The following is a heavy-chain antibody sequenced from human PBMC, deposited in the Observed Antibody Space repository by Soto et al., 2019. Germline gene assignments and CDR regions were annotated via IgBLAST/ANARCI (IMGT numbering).Heavy chain of an antibody. CDR2: IYPGDSDT. D-gene: IGHD6-6*01. V-gene: IGHV5-51*01. CDR3: ARIPIAARPYYYYYMDV. Sequence: GESLKISCKGSGYSFTSYWIGWVRQMPGKGLEWMGIIYPGDSDTRYSPSFQGQVTISADKSISTAYLQWSSLKASDTAMYYCARIPIAARPYYYYYMDVWGKGTTVTVSS. CDR1: GYSFTSYW. J-gene: IGHJ6*03.